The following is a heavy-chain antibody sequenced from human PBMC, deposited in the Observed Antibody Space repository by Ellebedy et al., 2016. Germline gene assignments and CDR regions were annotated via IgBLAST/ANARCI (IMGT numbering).Heavy chain of an antibody. Sequence: GESLKISXAASGFTFSSYAMHWVRQAPGKGLEWVAVISYDGSNKYYADSVKGRFTFSRDNSKNTLYLQMNSLRAEDTAVYYCARGSYSSSGVFDPWGQGTLVTVSS. CDR2: ISYDGSNK. CDR3: ARGSYSSSGVFDP. J-gene: IGHJ5*02. D-gene: IGHD6-6*01. CDR1: GFTFSSYA. V-gene: IGHV3-30-3*01.